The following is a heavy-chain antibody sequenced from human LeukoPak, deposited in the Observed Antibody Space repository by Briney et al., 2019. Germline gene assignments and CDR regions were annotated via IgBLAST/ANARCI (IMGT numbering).Heavy chain of an antibody. J-gene: IGHJ4*02. CDR1: GFTFSSYA. CDR2: ISGSGGST. V-gene: IGHV3-23*01. CDR3: AKGQYYYDSSGYYDY. Sequence: GGSLRLSCAASGFTFSSYAMSWVRQAPGKGLEWVSAISGSGGSTYYADSVKGRSTISRDNSKNTLYLQMNSLRAEDTAVYYCAKGQYYYDSSGYYDYWGQGTLVTVSS. D-gene: IGHD3-22*01.